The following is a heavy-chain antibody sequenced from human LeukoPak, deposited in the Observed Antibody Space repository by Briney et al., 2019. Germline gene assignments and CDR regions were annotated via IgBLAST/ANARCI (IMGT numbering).Heavy chain of an antibody. V-gene: IGHV1-24*01. CDR2: FDPEDGET. D-gene: IGHD3-10*01. J-gene: IGHJ4*02. CDR1: GYTLTELS. Sequence: GASVTVSCKVFGYTLTELSMHWVRQAPGKGLEWMGGFDPEDGETIYAQKFQGRVTMTEDTSTDTAYMELSSLRSGDTAVYYCARNPDWDVYYHFDYWGQGTPVTVSS. CDR3: ARNPDWDVYYHFDY.